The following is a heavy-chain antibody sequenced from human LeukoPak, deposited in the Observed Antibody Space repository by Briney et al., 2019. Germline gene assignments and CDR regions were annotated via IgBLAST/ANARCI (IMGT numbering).Heavy chain of an antibody. V-gene: IGHV1-18*01. J-gene: IGHJ2*01. CDR3: ARDGDMATHECWYFDL. Sequence: ASVKVSGKASGYTFTSYGFSWVRQAPGQGLEWMGWISAYNGNTNYAQKLQDRVTMTTDTFTSTAYMELRSLRSDDTAVYYCARDGDMATHECWYFDLWGRGTLLTVSS. D-gene: IGHD5-24*01. CDR1: GYTFTSYG. CDR2: ISAYNGNT.